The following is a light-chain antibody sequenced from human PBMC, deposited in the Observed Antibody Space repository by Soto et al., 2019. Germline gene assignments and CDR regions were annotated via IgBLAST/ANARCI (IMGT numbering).Light chain of an antibody. CDR2: DAS. Sequence: EIVLTQSPATLSLSPGERATLSCRASQSISTYLAWYRQKPGQAPRLLIYDASNRAAGIPARFSGSGSGTDFTLTITSLEPEDFAVYYCQQRRDWPLTFGGGTKVDI. CDR1: QSISTY. V-gene: IGKV3-11*01. J-gene: IGKJ4*01. CDR3: QQRRDWPLT.